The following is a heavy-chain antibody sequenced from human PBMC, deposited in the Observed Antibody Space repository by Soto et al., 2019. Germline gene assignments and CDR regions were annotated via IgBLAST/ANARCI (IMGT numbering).Heavy chain of an antibody. V-gene: IGHV4-31*04. CDR1: GDSLSSGGYY. CDR3: AKTKTPHVRNGMDV. Sequence: QVRLQESGPGLVRPSQTLSLTCTVSGDSLSSGGYYCSWIRQLPGKGLEWIGFIYYSGSTFYNPSLRSRVTMSADASKNQISLKLSSVTAVDTAVYYCAKTKTPHVRNGMDVWGQGTTVTVSS. J-gene: IGHJ6*02. CDR2: IYYSGST. D-gene: IGHD2-8*01.